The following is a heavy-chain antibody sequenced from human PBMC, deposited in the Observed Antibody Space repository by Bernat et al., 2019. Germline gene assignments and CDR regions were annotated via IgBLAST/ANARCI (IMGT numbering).Heavy chain of an antibody. V-gene: IGHV3-23*01. CDR1: GFTFSSHC. CDR2: IGRSGNT. Sequence: EVQLLESGGGLVQPGESLRLSCAASGFTFSSHCMSWVRQAPGKGLEWVSSIGRSGNTYYSDSAKGRFTISRDNSKNTLNLQMNTLRAEDTAVYYCATRGPTGSYFFDSWGQGTLVTVSS. D-gene: IGHD3-10*01. J-gene: IGHJ4*02. CDR3: ATRGPTGSYFFDS.